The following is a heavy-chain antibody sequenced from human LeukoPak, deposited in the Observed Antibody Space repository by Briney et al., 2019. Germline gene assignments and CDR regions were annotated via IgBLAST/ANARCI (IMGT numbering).Heavy chain of an antibody. V-gene: IGHV1-46*01. J-gene: IGHJ5*02. CDR1: GYTFTSYA. CDR3: ARDRSASIVVVDPGFDP. D-gene: IGHD3-22*01. CDR2: INPSGGST. Sequence: ASVKVSCKASGYTFTSYAIHWVRQAPGQGLEWMGIINPSGGSTSYAQKFQGRVTMTRDTSTSTVYMELSSLRSEDTAVYYCARDRSASIVVVDPGFDPWGQGTLVTVSS.